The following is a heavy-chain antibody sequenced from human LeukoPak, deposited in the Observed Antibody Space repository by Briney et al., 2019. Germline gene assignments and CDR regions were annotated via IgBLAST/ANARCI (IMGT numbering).Heavy chain of an antibody. CDR1: GGTFSSYA. CDR2: IIPILGIA. Sequence: SVKVSCKASGGTFSSYAISWVRQAPGQGLEWMGRIIPILGIANYAQKFQGRVTITADKSTSTAYMELRSLRSDDTAVYYCARDTYYDFWSGYYQDAFDIWGQGTMVTVSS. V-gene: IGHV1-69*04. D-gene: IGHD3-3*01. J-gene: IGHJ3*02. CDR3: ARDTYYDFWSGYYQDAFDI.